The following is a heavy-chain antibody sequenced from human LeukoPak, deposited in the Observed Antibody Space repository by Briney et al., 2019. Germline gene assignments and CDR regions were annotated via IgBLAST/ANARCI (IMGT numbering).Heavy chain of an antibody. Sequence: PGGSLRLSCAASGFTVGSNYMSWVRQAPGKGLEWVSVIYSGGSTYYADSVKGRFTISRDNSKNTLYPQMDSLRAEDTAVYYCAREKRYWGQGTLVTVSS. CDR2: IYSGGST. CDR1: GFTVGSNY. J-gene: IGHJ4*02. V-gene: IGHV3-66*01. CDR3: AREKRY. D-gene: IGHD1-1*01.